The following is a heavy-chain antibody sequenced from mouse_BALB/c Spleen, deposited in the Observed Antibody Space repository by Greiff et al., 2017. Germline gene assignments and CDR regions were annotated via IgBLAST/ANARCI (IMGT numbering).Heavy chain of an antibody. CDR3: ARDPPYGNFYAMDY. D-gene: IGHD2-1*01. V-gene: IGHV5-6-3*01. J-gene: IGHJ4*01. Sequence: EVHLVESGGGLVQPGGSLKLSCAASGFTFSSYGMSWVRQTPDKRLELVATINSNGGSTYYPDSVKGRFTISRDNAKNTLYLQMSSLKSEDTAMYYCARDPPYGNFYAMDYWGQGTSVTVSS. CDR1: GFTFSSYG. CDR2: INSNGGST.